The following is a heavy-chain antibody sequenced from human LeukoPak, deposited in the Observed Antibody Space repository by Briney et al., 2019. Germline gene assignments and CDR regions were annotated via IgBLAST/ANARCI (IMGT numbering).Heavy chain of an antibody. CDR2: IYYSGST. D-gene: IGHD2-21*02. Sequence: SETLSLTCTVSGGSISSYYWSWIRQPPGKGLEWIGSIYYSGSTYYNPSLKSRVTISVDTSKNQFSLKLSSVTAADTAVYYCARQVTVGSFFDYWGQGTLVTVSS. J-gene: IGHJ4*02. V-gene: IGHV4-59*05. CDR1: GGSISSYY. CDR3: ARQVTVGSFFDY.